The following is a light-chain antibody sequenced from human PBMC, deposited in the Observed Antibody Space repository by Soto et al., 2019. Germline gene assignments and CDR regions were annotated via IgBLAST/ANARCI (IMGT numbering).Light chain of an antibody. V-gene: IGKV1-9*01. CDR1: QGISSY. CDR2: AAS. CDR3: LQHNRFPRA. J-gene: IGKJ4*01. Sequence: IRLTQSPSVLSASVWDRVTITCRASQGISSYLAWYQQKPGKAPKLLIYAASTLQSGVPSRFSGSGSGTEFTLTISSLQPEDFATYYCLQHNRFPRAFGAGTKVDIK.